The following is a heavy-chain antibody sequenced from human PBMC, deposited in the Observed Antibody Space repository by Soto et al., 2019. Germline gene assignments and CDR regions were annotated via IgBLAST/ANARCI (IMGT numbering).Heavy chain of an antibody. Sequence: QVQLQESGPGLVKPSQTLSLTCTVSGGSINSGGYCWSWIRQHPGKGLDWIGCISYGGSTSYNPSLKSRVIISVDTSKNQFSLKLTSVTAADTAVYYCSRGLLVWGQGALITVSS. V-gene: IGHV4-31*03. D-gene: IGHD5-18*01. J-gene: IGHJ4*02. CDR3: SRGLLV. CDR2: ISYGGST. CDR1: GGSINSGGYC.